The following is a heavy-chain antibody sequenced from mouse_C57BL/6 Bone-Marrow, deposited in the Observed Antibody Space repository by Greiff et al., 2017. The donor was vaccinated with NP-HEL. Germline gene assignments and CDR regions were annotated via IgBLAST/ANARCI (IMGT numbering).Heavy chain of an antibody. CDR1: GFTFSSYA. Sequence: EVQRVESGGGLVKPGGSLKLSCAASGFTFSSYAMSWVRQTPEKRLEWVATISDGGSYTYYPDNVKGRFTISRDNAKNNLYLQRSHLKSEDTAMYYCARGGDYDVRAMDYWGQGTSVTVSS. CDR3: ARGGDYDVRAMDY. V-gene: IGHV5-4*01. D-gene: IGHD2-4*01. CDR2: ISDGGSYT. J-gene: IGHJ4*01.